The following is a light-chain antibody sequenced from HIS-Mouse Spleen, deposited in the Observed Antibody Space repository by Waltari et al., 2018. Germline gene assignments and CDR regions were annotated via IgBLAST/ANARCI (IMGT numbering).Light chain of an antibody. CDR2: DAS. CDR1: QSVSSY. J-gene: IGKJ2*01. V-gene: IGKV3-11*01. Sequence: IVLTQSPATLSLSPGERATLSCRASQSVSSYLAWYQQKPVQAPRLLIYDASNRATGIPARFSGSGSGTDFTLTISSLEPEDFAVYYCQQRSNWPYTFGQGTKLEIK. CDR3: QQRSNWPYT.